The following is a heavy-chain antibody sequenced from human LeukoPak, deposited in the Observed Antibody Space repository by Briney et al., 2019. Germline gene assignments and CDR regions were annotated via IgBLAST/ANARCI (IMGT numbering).Heavy chain of an antibody. Sequence: GASVKVSCKASGYTFTSYYMHWVRQAPGQGLEWMGIINPSGGSTSYAQKFQGRVTMTRDTSTSTVYMELSSQRSEDTAVYYCARGVYCSSTSCYKGGWFDPWGQGTLVTVSS. CDR2: INPSGGST. V-gene: IGHV1-46*01. CDR3: ARGVYCSSTSCYKGGWFDP. J-gene: IGHJ5*02. CDR1: GYTFTSYY. D-gene: IGHD2-2*02.